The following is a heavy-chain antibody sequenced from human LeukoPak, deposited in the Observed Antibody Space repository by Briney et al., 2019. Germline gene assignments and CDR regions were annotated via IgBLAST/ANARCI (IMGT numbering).Heavy chain of an antibody. CDR2: IYYSGSA. Sequence: SETLSLTXIVSGDSISSGHYYWSWIRQPPGKGLEWIGYIYYSGSAYYNPSLKTRVSISVDTSKNQFSLRLTSVTAADTAVYYCARAPIGAYWGQGTIVTVSS. CDR1: GDSISSGHYY. D-gene: IGHD3-10*01. J-gene: IGHJ4*02. CDR3: ARAPIGAY. V-gene: IGHV4-30-4*08.